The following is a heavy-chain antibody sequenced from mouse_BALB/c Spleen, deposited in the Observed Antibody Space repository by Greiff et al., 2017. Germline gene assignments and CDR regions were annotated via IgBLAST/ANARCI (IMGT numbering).Heavy chain of an antibody. Sequence: DVQLQESGPGLVKPSQSLSLTCTVTGYSITSDYAWNWIRQFPGNKLEWMGYISYSGSTSYNPSLKSRISITRDTSKNQFFLQLNSVTTEDTATYYCAREGAPIAYWGQGTLVTVSA. CDR3: AREGAPIAY. CDR2: ISYSGST. J-gene: IGHJ3*01. V-gene: IGHV3-2*02. CDR1: GYSITSDYA.